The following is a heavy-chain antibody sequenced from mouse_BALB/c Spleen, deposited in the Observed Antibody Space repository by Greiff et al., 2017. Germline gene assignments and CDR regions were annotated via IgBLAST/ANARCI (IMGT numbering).Heavy chain of an antibody. J-gene: IGHJ2*01. Sequence: QVQLQQSGAELVRPGTSVKVSCKASGYAFTNYLIEWVKQRPGQGLEWIGVINPGSGGTNYNEKFKGKATLTADKSSSTAYMQLSSLTSDDSAVYFCARSYYYGSLDYWGQGTTLTVSS. D-gene: IGHD1-1*01. V-gene: IGHV1-54*01. CDR1: GYAFTNYL. CDR2: INPGSGGT. CDR3: ARSYYYGSLDY.